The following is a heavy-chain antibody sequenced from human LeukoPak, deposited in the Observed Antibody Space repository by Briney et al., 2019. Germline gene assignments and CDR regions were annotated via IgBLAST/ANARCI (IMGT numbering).Heavy chain of an antibody. J-gene: IGHJ4*02. CDR1: GFTFSSYA. Sequence: GGSLRLSCAASGFTFSSYAMSWVRQAPGKGLELVSAIGGSGGSTYYADSVKGRFTIARDNSENTLYLQMNSLRAEDTAVYYCAKSRYTGYSLSDYWGQGTLVTVSS. D-gene: IGHD3-9*01. V-gene: IGHV3-23*01. CDR3: AKSRYTGYSLSDY. CDR2: IGGSGGST.